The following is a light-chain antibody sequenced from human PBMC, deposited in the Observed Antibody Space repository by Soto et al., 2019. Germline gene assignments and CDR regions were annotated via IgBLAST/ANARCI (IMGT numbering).Light chain of an antibody. CDR3: QQYGSSPYT. J-gene: IGKJ2*01. CDR2: GAS. V-gene: IGKV3-20*01. Sequence: EIVLTQSPGTLSLSPGERATLSCRASQSVSSSSLAWYQQKPGQAPRLLIYGASSRATGIQDRFSGSGSGTDFTLTISRLEPEDCAVFYCQQYGSSPYTFGQGTKLEIK. CDR1: QSVSSSS.